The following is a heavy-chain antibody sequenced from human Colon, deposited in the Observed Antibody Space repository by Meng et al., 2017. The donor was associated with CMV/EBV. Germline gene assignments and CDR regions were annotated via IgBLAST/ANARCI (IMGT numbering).Heavy chain of an antibody. CDR2: LIPIFGTP. D-gene: IGHD2-2*01. CDR1: GGPFNSNA. V-gene: IGHV1-69*13. CDR3: ARSPLPAALNWFDP. J-gene: IGHJ5*02. Sequence: SVTVSCKTSGGPFNSNAISWVRQAPGQGLEWMGGLIPIFGTPKYAQKFQGRLSITADESTSTTYMELSSLTSDDTAVYYCARSPLPAALNWFDPWGQGTLVTVSS.